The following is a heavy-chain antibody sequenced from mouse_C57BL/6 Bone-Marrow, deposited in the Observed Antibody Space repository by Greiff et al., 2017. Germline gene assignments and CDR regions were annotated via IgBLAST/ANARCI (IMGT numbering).Heavy chain of an antibody. CDR3: VRLSD. V-gene: IGHV10-3*01. CDR2: LTSKSSISAT. D-gene: IGHD1-3*01. CDR1: GFTFNTYA. Sequence: EVQGVESGGGLVQPKGSLKLSCAASGFTFNTYAMHWVRQAPGQGLEWVARLTSKSSISATYYADSVKDRFTISRDESQSMLYLQMNDLKTKDTAMYYCVRLSDWGQGTLVTVSA. J-gene: IGHJ3*01.